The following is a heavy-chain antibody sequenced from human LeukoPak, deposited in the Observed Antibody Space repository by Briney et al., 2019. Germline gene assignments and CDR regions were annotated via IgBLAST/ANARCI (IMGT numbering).Heavy chain of an antibody. CDR3: ARGRYYYGSGKGLHFDY. D-gene: IGHD3-10*01. CDR2: INHSGST. Sequence: SETLSLTCAVYGGSFSGYYWSWIRQPPGKGLEWIGEINHSGSTNYNPSLKSRVTISVDTSKNQFSLKLSSVTAADTAVYYCARGRYYYGSGKGLHFDYWGQGTLVTVSS. CDR1: GGSFSGYY. J-gene: IGHJ4*02. V-gene: IGHV4-34*01.